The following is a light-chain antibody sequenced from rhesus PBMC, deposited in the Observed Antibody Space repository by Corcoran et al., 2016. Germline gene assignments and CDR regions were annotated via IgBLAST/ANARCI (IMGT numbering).Light chain of an antibody. V-gene: IGKV2-104*02. J-gene: IGKJ1*01. CDR3: MQALEFPWT. CDR1: QSLLDSEDGNTY. CDR2: EVS. Sequence: DIVMTQTPLSLPVTPGEPASISCRSSQSLLDSEDGNTYLDWYLQKPGQSPQLLIYEVSNRASGVPDRFRGSGSDTDFTLKISSVESDDVGVYYCMQALEFPWTFGQGTKVEIK.